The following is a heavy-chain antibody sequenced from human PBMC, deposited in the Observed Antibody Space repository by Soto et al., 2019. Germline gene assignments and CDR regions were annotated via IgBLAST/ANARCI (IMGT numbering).Heavy chain of an antibody. CDR2: IIPMFGTT. CDR1: GCTLSSYG. CDR3: ARDTSSGTGTP. Sequence: QVQLVQSGAEVKKPGSSVKVSCKASGCTLSSYGFSWVRQAPGQGLEGVGGIIPMFGTTQYAQKFMGRVSITSDEMTTPVYMELSDLRSEDTAVFYCARDTSSGTGTPLGKGTLVTVST. V-gene: IGHV1-69*01. J-gene: IGHJ5*02. D-gene: IGHD3-10*01.